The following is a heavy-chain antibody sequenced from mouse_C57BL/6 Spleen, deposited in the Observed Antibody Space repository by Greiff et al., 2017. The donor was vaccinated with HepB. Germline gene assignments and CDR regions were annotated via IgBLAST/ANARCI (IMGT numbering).Heavy chain of an antibody. CDR2: INPYNGGT. J-gene: IGHJ4*01. Sequence: VQLQQSGPVLVKPGASVKMSCKASGYTFTDYYMNWVKQSHGKSLEWIGVINPYNGGTSYNQKFKGKATLTVDKSSSTAYMELNSLTSEDSAVYYCARYSNQYYYAMDYWGQGTSVTVSS. D-gene: IGHD2-5*01. CDR1: GYTFTDYY. V-gene: IGHV1-19*01. CDR3: ARYSNQYYYAMDY.